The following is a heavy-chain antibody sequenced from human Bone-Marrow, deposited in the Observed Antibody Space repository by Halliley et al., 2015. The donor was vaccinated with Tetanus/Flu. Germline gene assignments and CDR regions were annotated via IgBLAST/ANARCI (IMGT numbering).Heavy chain of an antibody. CDR3: VRARWAFYHIGGDDFDS. D-gene: IGHD2-21*01. Sequence: GRTIPDADSLKGRFTISRDNAKSPLYLQKSSLRAEDTAVYFCVRARWAFYHIGGDDFDSWGQGTLVPVSS. V-gene: IGHV3-74*03. J-gene: IGHJ4*02. CDR2: GRTI.